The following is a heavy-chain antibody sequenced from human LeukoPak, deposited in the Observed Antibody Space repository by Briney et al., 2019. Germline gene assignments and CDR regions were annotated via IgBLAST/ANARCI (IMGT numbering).Heavy chain of an antibody. D-gene: IGHD1-20*01. CDR1: GFTVSSNY. CDR2: IREDGNQA. CDR3: ARGSNNWNEGDS. V-gene: IGHV3-7*01. J-gene: IGHJ4*02. Sequence: PGGSLRLSCAASGFTVSSNYMSWVRQAPGKGLQWVANIREDGNQAFYVESVKGRFTVSRDNAKNSLLLHMNTLRVEDTAVYYCARGSNNWNEGDSWGQGTLVTVSS.